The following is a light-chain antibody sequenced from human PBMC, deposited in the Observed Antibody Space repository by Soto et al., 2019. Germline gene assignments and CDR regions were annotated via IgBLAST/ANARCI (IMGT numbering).Light chain of an antibody. Sequence: DIQMTQSPSSLSASVGDRVTITCRASQSINNYLNWYQQKPGKAPKLLIYSASSLQSGVPSRFSGSGSGTDFTRTIAGLQPEDSASYFCQQSITAPLTFGGGTKVEIK. CDR2: SAS. CDR1: QSINNY. V-gene: IGKV1-39*01. J-gene: IGKJ4*01. CDR3: QQSITAPLT.